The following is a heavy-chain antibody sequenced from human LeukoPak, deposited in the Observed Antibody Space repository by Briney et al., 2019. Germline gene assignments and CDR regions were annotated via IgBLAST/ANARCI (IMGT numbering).Heavy chain of an antibody. D-gene: IGHD6-13*01. Sequence: ASVKVSCKASGYTFTSYGISWVRQAPGQGPEWMGWISAYNGKTNHAQNFQGRVTMTTDTSTSTAYMELRSLRSDDTAVYYCARDGKQQLGFDYWGQGTLVTVSS. CDR2: ISAYNGKT. V-gene: IGHV1-18*01. CDR3: ARDGKQQLGFDY. CDR1: GYTFTSYG. J-gene: IGHJ4*02.